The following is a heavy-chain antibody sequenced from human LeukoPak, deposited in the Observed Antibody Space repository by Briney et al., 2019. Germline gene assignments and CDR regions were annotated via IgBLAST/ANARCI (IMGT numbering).Heavy chain of an antibody. D-gene: IGHD1-20*01. Sequence: ASVKVSCKASGYTFTGYYMHWVRQAPGQGLEWMGWINPNSGGTNYAQKFQGRVTMTRDTSISTAYMELSRLRSDDPAVYYCARNNWDLHDAFDIWGQGTMVTVSS. CDR2: INPNSGGT. J-gene: IGHJ3*02. CDR1: GYTFTGYY. CDR3: ARNNWDLHDAFDI. V-gene: IGHV1-2*02.